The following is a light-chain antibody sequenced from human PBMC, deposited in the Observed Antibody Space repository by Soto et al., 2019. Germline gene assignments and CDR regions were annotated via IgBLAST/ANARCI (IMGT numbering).Light chain of an antibody. CDR1: SSDVGGYNY. CDR3: SSYAGSNNFV. CDR2: EVS. J-gene: IGLJ1*01. Sequence: QSVLTQPPSASGSPGQSVTISCTGTSSDVGGYNYVSWYQHHPGKAPKLIIYEVSKRPAGVPDRFSASKSGNTASLTVSGLQAEDEADYYCSSYAGSNNFVFRTGTKVTVL. V-gene: IGLV2-8*01.